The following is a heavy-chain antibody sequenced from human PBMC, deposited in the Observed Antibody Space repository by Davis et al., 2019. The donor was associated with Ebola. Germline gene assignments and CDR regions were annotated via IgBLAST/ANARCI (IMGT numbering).Heavy chain of an antibody. D-gene: IGHD5-18*01. Sequence: ASVKVSCKASGYTFTSYGISWVRQAPGQGLEWMGWMNPNSGNTGYAQKFQGRVTITADESTSTAYMELSSLRSEDTAVYYCASWDTALYYFDYWGQGTLVTVSS. CDR3: ASWDTALYYFDY. V-gene: IGHV1-8*03. CDR2: MNPNSGNT. CDR1: GYTFTSYG. J-gene: IGHJ4*02.